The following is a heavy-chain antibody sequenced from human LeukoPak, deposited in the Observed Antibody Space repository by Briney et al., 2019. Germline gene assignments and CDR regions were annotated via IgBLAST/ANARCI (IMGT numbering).Heavy chain of an antibody. J-gene: IGHJ6*02. CDR2: MNEDGSER. V-gene: IGHV3-7*01. Sequence: GGSLRLSCAASGFTFSKSWKSWVRQAPGKGLEWVANMNEDGSERDYVDSVKGRFTISRDNARKSLYLQMSSLRAEDTAVYYCATYTHWVAGDVWGQGTTVTVSS. CDR3: ATYTHWVAGDV. CDR1: GFTFSKSW. D-gene: IGHD3-16*01.